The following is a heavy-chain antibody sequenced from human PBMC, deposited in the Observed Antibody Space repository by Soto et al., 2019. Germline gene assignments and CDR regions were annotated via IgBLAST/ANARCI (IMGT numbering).Heavy chain of an antibody. CDR2: IYYSGST. Sequence: PSETLSLTCTVSGGSISSGDYYWSWIRQPPGKGLDWIGYIYYSGSTYYNPSLKSLVTISVDTSKNQFSLKMSSVTAADTVVYYWARDPYYYDSSEGFDPWGQGTLVTVSS. CDR3: ARDPYYYDSSEGFDP. J-gene: IGHJ5*02. CDR1: GGSISSGDYY. D-gene: IGHD3-22*01. V-gene: IGHV4-30-4*01.